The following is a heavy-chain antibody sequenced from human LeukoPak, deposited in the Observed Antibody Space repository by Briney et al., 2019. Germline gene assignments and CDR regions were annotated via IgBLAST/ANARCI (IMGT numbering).Heavy chain of an antibody. J-gene: IGHJ4*02. CDR3: AREMNYDDYRTSDY. V-gene: IGHV1-2*02. CDR1: GYTFTAYY. D-gene: IGHD4-17*01. CDR2: IDSNRGGT. Sequence: ASVKVSCKASGYTFTAYYIHWLRQAPGQGFEWMGRIDSNRGGTNYAQNFQGRVTMTRDTSISTVYMELISLRSDDTAVYYCAREMNYDDYRTSDYWGQGTLVTVSS.